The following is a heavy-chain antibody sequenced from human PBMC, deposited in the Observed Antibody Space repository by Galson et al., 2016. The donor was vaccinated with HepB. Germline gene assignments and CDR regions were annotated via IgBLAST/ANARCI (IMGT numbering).Heavy chain of an antibody. V-gene: IGHV1-46*01. Sequence: SVKVSCKASGYSFSSYSMHWVRQAPGQGLEWMGILNPSGGSTTYAQKFQGRITMTRDTSTSTVYMELSRLRSEDTAVYYCARERQWELLYWGQGTLVTVSS. CDR1: GYSFSSYS. J-gene: IGHJ4*02. CDR3: ARERQWELLY. CDR2: LNPSGGST. D-gene: IGHD1-26*01.